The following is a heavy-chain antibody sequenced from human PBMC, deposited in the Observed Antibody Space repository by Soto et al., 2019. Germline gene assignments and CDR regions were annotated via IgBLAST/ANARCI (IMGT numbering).Heavy chain of an antibody. CDR2: INPSGGST. V-gene: IGHV1-46*01. D-gene: IGHD6-19*01. Sequence: GASVKVSCKASGYTFTSYYMHWVLQAPGQGLEWMGIINPSGGSTSYAQKFQGRVTMTRDTSTSTVYMELSSLRSEDTAVYYCARERKSSGWYSPGSWFDPWGQGTLVTVSS. J-gene: IGHJ5*02. CDR1: GYTFTSYY. CDR3: ARERKSSGWYSPGSWFDP.